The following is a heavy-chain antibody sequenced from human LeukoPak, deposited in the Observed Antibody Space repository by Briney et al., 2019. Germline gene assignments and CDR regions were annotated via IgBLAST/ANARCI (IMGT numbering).Heavy chain of an antibody. CDR1: GFTFSSYW. CDR3: ARDLGGTSWIGGFDH. D-gene: IGHD3-10*01. Sequence: SGGSLRLSCAASGFTFSSYWIHWVRQAPANGRVWVSRLNSDGGSTNYADSVKGRFTISRDNAKNTLYLQMNSLRAEDTALYYCARDLGGTSWIGGFDHWGQGTLVTVSS. J-gene: IGHJ4*02. CDR2: LNSDGGST. V-gene: IGHV3-74*01.